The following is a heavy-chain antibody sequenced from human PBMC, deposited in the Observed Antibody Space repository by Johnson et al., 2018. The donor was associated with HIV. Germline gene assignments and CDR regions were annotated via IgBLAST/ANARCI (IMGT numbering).Heavy chain of an antibody. CDR2: IYTGSDST. V-gene: IGHV3-66*01. J-gene: IGHJ3*02. CDR1: GYSVTGYN. CDR3: ARGLELYLDLGWDDAFDI. D-gene: IGHD1-26*01. Sequence: EQLVESGGGLVQPGGSLRLSCAVSGYSVTGYNMNWVRQAPVKGLEWVSVIYTGSDSTSYTDSVKDRFTISRDSSQNAVYLQMSSLRAEDTAVYYCARGLELYLDLGWDDAFDIWGQGTMVTVSS.